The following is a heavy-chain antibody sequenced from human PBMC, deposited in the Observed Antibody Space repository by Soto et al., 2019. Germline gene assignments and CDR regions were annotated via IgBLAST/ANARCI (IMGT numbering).Heavy chain of an antibody. J-gene: IGHJ4*02. Sequence: EVQLVESGGGLVKPGGSLRLSCAASGFTVSNAWMSWVRQAPGKGLEWVGRIKSKTDGGTTEYDAPVKGRFTISRDDSKNTLYLQMNSLNTEDTAVYYCTRYSYGASEYWGQGTLVNVSS. CDR2: IKSKTDGGTT. D-gene: IGHD5-18*01. V-gene: IGHV3-15*01. CDR3: TRYSYGASEY. CDR1: GFTVSNAW.